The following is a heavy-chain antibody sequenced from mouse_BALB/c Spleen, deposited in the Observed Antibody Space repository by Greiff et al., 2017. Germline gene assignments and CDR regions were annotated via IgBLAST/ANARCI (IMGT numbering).Heavy chain of an antibody. CDR1: GYTFTSYW. CDR3: TRHYGNSYYFDY. Sequence: QVQLKQPGAELVRPGASVKLSCKASGYTFTSYWINWVKQRPGQGLEWIGNIYPSDSYTNYNQKFKDKATLTVDKSSSTAYMQLSSPTSEDSAVYYCTRHYGNSYYFDYWGQGTTLTVAA. V-gene: IGHV1-69*02. J-gene: IGHJ2*01. CDR2: IYPSDSYT. D-gene: IGHD2-1*01.